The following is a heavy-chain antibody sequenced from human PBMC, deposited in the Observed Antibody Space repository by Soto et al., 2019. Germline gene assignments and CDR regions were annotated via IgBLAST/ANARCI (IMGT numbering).Heavy chain of an antibody. V-gene: IGHV3-23*01. Sequence: PGGSLRLSCAASGFTFSSYAMSWVRQAPGKGLEWVSAIRGSGGSTYYADSVKGRFTISRDNSKNTLYLQMNSLRAEDTAVYYCAKTQVLRYFDWLSPYYFHYWGQGTLVTVSS. D-gene: IGHD3-9*01. CDR2: IRGSGGST. J-gene: IGHJ4*02. CDR3: AKTQVLRYFDWLSPYYFHY. CDR1: GFTFSSYA.